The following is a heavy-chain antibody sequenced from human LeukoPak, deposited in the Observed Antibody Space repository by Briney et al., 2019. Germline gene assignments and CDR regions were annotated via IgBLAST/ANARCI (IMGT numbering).Heavy chain of an antibody. Sequence: GASVKVSCKASGYTFTSHTIAWVRQAPGRGLEWLGYNGNTNYAQKVQGRVTMTTDTSTGTAYMELRSLRSDDTAVYYCARVYGGSYSDSAFDIWGQGTMVTVSS. CDR2: NGNT. CDR3: ARVYGGSYSDSAFDI. V-gene: IGHV1-18*01. J-gene: IGHJ3*02. D-gene: IGHD1-26*01. CDR1: GYTFTSHT.